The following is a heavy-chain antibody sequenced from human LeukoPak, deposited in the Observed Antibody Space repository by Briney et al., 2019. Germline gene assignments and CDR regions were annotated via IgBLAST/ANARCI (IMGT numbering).Heavy chain of an antibody. D-gene: IGHD5-12*01. Sequence: GGSLRLSCAVTGFPFSNYGMNWVRQAPGKGLECVSYISGSSGNIYYVDSVEGRFTISRDNTKNSLYLQMNSLRAEDTAIYYCARERGGFGGYLPYYDLDVWGKGTTVTVSS. V-gene: IGHV3-48*04. CDR1: GFPFSNYG. CDR2: ISGSSGNI. J-gene: IGHJ6*03. CDR3: ARERGGFGGYLPYYDLDV.